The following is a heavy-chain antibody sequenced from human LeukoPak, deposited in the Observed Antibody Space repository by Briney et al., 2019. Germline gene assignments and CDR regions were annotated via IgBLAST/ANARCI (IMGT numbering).Heavy chain of an antibody. CDR1: GFTFSSYW. J-gene: IGHJ3*02. Sequence: GGSLRLSCAASGFTFSSYWMSWVRQAPGKGLEWVANIKQDGSEKYYVDSVKGRFTISRDNAKNSLYLQMNSLRAEDTAVYYCAKFLSPHIYDAFDIWGQGTMVTVSS. D-gene: IGHD2/OR15-2a*01. V-gene: IGHV3-7*03. CDR3: AKFLSPHIYDAFDI. CDR2: IKQDGSEK.